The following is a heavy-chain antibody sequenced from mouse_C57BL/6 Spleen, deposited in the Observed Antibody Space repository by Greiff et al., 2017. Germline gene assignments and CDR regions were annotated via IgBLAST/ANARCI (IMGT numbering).Heavy chain of an antibody. V-gene: IGHV1-7*01. Sequence: QVQLQQSGAELAKPGASVKLSCKASGYTFTSYWMHWVKQRPGQGLEWIGYINPSSGYTKYNQTFKDKATLTADKSSSTASMQLSRQTEEDAAVYDWARIHDDDCDYGGKGTTLTVSS. D-gene: IGHD2-12*01. CDR1: GYTFTSYW. CDR3: ARIHDDDCDY. J-gene: IGHJ2*01. CDR2: INPSSGYT.